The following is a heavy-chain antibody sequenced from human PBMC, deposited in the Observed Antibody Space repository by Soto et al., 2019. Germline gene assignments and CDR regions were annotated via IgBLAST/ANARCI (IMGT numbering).Heavy chain of an antibody. Sequence: EVQLVESGGGLVKPGGSLRLSCAASGFTFSSYSMNWVRQAPGKGLEWVSSISSSSSYIYYADSVKGRFTISRDNAKNSLSLQMNSLRAEDTAVYYCATYSYTSNYDYIWGSYRPDAFDIWGQGTMVTVSS. CDR2: ISSSSSYI. CDR1: GFTFSSYS. D-gene: IGHD3-16*02. J-gene: IGHJ3*02. V-gene: IGHV3-21*01. CDR3: ATYSYTSNYDYIWGSYRPDAFDI.